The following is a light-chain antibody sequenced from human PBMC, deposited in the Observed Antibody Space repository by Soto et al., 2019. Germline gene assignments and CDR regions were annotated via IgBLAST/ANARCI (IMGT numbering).Light chain of an antibody. CDR3: HQANSFPFT. CDR1: QAIGTW. CDR2: AAS. Sequence: DIQMTQSPSSVSASVGDRVTITCRASQAIGTWLAWYQQKPGKAPNLLIYAASSLQSGVPSRFSGSRSGTDFTLTITNLQPEDFATYYCHQANSFPFTFGPGTKVDIK. J-gene: IGKJ3*01. V-gene: IGKV1-12*01.